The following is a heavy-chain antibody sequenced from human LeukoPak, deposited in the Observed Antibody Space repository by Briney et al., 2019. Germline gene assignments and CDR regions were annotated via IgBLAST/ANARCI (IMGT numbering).Heavy chain of an antibody. D-gene: IGHD3-16*02. Sequence: PGGSLTLPCAASGFTFSRYDMHWVRRSPGKGLEGVAFIRYDGSNKHYADSVKGRFTISRDISKNTLYLQMNRLRAEHTAVYYRTKDLTLSRSPAFYYWGHGTLVTVSS. CDR2: IRYDGSNK. CDR1: GFTFSRYD. V-gene: IGHV3-30*02. CDR3: TKDLTLSRSPAFYY. J-gene: IGHJ4*01.